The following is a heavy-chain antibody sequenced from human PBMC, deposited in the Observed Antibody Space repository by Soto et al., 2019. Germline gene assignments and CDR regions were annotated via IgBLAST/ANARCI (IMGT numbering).Heavy chain of an antibody. D-gene: IGHD6-13*01. Sequence: QVQLVQSGAEEKKPGASVKVSCKASGYTFTSYAMHWVRQAPGQRLEWMGWINAGNGNTKHSQKLQGRVTITTDTSASTAYMELSRLRSEDTAVDYCARDVAAADYWGQGALVTVSS. J-gene: IGHJ4*02. CDR3: ARDVAAADY. V-gene: IGHV1-3*05. CDR1: GYTFTSYA. CDR2: INAGNGNT.